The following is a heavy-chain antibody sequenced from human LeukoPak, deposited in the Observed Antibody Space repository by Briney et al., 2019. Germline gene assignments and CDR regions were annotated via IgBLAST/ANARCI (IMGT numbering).Heavy chain of an antibody. CDR1: GYTFTSYG. V-gene: IGHV1-18*01. J-gene: IGHJ6*03. CDR3: ARAPAWTDTNYYYHIDV. Sequence: ASVKVSCKASGYTFTSYGISWVRQAPGQGLEWMGWISAYNGNTNYAQKLQGRVTMTTDTSTSTAYMELSSLRSEDTAVYYCARAPAWTDTNYYYHIDVWGKGTTVTVSS. CDR2: ISAYNGNT. D-gene: IGHD2-2*01.